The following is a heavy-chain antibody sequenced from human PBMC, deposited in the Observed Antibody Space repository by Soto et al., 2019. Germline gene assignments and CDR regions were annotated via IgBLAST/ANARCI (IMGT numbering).Heavy chain of an antibody. Sequence: QLQLQESGSGLVKPSQTLSLTCAVSGGSISSGGYSWTWIRQPPGKGLEWIGYIYHSGSTYYNPSLQSRVTISVDRAQNQFALKLSSVGAADPAVYFCGQGPDVLGQGTTVTVSS. J-gene: IGHJ6*02. CDR2: IYHSGST. CDR3: GQGPDV. CDR1: GGSISSGGYS. V-gene: IGHV4-30-2*01.